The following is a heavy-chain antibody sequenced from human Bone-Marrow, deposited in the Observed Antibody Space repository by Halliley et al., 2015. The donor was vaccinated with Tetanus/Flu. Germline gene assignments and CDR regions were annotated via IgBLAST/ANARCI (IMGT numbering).Heavy chain of an antibody. CDR2: IYHSGNT. V-gene: IGHV4-4*02. J-gene: IGHJ4*02. D-gene: IGHD4-4*01. CDR1: GGSINSHF. CDR3: ARGPAWGDYSAADD. Sequence: LSLTCTVSGGSINSHFWSWVRQSPEKGLEWIGEIYHSGNTNYNPSLESRVTMSVDKSKSQFSLKLTSVTAADTAVYYCARGPAWGDYSAADDWGQGTLVTVSS.